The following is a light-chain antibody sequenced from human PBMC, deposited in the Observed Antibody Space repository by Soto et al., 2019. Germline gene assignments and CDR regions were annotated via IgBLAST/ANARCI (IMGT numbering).Light chain of an antibody. CDR2: DAS. Sequence: EIVLTQSPATLSLSPGERATLSCRASQSVSRHLAWYQQKPGQAPRLLIYDASNRATGIPARFSGSGSGTDFTLTISSIEPEDSAVYYCQQRSNWLTFGGGTKVEIK. CDR1: QSVSRH. V-gene: IGKV3-11*01. J-gene: IGKJ4*01. CDR3: QQRSNWLT.